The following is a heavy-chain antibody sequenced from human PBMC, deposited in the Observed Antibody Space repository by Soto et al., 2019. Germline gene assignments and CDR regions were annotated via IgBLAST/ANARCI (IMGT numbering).Heavy chain of an antibody. CDR2: LIPIFGTA. Sequence: SVKVSCKACGGTFSSYAISWVRQAPGQGLEWMGGLIPIFGTANYAQKFQGRVTITEDEPTSTAYMEMSSLRSEDTAVYYCARAGYSSSYHWFDPWGQGTLVTVSS. CDR1: GGTFSSYA. J-gene: IGHJ5*02. CDR3: ARAGYSSSYHWFDP. V-gene: IGHV1-69*13. D-gene: IGHD6-6*01.